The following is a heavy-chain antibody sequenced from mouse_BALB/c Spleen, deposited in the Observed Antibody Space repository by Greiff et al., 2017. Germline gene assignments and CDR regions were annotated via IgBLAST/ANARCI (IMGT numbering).Heavy chain of an antibody. CDR2: ILPGSGST. J-gene: IGHJ4*01. CDR3: ARWGDGYAMDY. V-gene: IGHV1-9*01. Sequence: QVQLKQSGAELMKPGASVKISCKATGYTFSSYWIEWVKQRPGHGLEWIGEILPGSGSTNYNEKFKGKATFTADTSSNTAYMQLSSLTSEDSAVYYCARWGDGYAMDYWGQGTSVTVSS. CDR1: GYTFSSYW.